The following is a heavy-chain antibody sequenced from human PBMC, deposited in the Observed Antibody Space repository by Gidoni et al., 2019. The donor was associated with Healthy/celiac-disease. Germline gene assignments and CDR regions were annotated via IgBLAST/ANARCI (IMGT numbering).Heavy chain of an antibody. D-gene: IGHD6-13*01. CDR2: TYYRSKWYN. CDR3: ARDSIWPGQQLALYYYYGMDV. J-gene: IGHJ6*02. Sequence: QVQLQQSGPGLVKPSQTLSLTCAISGDSVSSNSAAWNWIRQSPSRGLEWLGRTYYRSKWYNDYAVSVKSRITINPDTSKNQFSLQLNSVTPEDTAVYYCARDSIWPGQQLALYYYYGMDVWGQGTTVTVSS. V-gene: IGHV6-1*01. CDR1: GDSVSSNSAA.